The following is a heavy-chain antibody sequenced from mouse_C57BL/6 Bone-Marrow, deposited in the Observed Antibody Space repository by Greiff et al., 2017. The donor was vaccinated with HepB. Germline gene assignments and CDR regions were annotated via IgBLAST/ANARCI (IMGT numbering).Heavy chain of an antibody. J-gene: IGHJ1*03. V-gene: IGHV1-87*01. CDR2: GQGLDWIG. CDR3: SEDSAVYYWAFYYDGSRGYFDV. CDR1: YTFSRRVH. Sequence: VQLQQSGPELARPWASVKISCQAFYTFSRRVHFAIRDTNYWMQWVKQRPGQGLDWIGAIYPGNGDTSDKQKFKGKATLTADKSTSTAYMQLSSLTSEDSAVYYWAFYYDGSRGYFDVWGTGTTVTVSS. D-gene: IGHD1-1*01.